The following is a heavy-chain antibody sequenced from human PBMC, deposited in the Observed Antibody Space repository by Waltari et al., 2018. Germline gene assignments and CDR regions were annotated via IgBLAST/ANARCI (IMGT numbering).Heavy chain of an antibody. CDR1: GYTFTSYY. V-gene: IGHV1-46*01. CDR2: NHPRGGST. J-gene: IGHJ4*02. Sequence: QVQLVQSGAEVKKPGASVKVSCKASGYTFTSYYMHWVRQAPGQGLEWMGINHPRGGSTSYAQKVQGRVTMTRDTSTSTVYMELSSLRSEDTAVYYCARDLYCSGGSCYSPHFDYWGQGTLVTVSS. CDR3: ARDLYCSGGSCYSPHFDY. D-gene: IGHD2-15*01.